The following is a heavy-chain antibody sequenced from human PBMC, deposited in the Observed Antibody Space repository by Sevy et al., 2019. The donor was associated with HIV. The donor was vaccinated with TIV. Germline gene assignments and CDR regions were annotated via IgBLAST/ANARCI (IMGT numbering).Heavy chain of an antibody. D-gene: IGHD3-10*01. V-gene: IGHV3-23*01. CDR2: ISGSGGST. CDR1: GFTFSSYA. Sequence: GGSLRLSCAASGFTFSSYAMSWVRQAPGKGLEWVSAISGSGGSTYYADSVKGRFTISRDNSKNTLYLQMNSLRAEDTAVYYYAKSSVRGGAFDIWGQGTMVTVSS. J-gene: IGHJ3*02. CDR3: AKSSVRGGAFDI.